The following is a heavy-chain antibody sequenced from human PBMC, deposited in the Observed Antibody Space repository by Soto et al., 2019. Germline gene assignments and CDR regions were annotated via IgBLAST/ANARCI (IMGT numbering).Heavy chain of an antibody. J-gene: IGHJ4*02. CDR2: INSDGSST. CDR3: AREEGYSYGETFDY. CDR1: GFTFSSYW. D-gene: IGHD5-18*01. Sequence: EVQLVESGGGLVQPGGSLRLSCAASGFTFSSYWMHWVRQAPGKGLVWVSRINSDGSSTSYADSVKGRFTISRDNAKNTLYLQMNSLRDEDTAVYYCAREEGYSYGETFDYWGQGTPVTVSS. V-gene: IGHV3-74*01.